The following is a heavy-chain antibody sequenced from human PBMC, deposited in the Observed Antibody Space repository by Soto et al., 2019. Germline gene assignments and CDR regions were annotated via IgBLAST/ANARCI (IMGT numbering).Heavy chain of an antibody. J-gene: IGHJ6*02. Sequence: SETLSLTCTVSGGSVSSGSYYWSWIRQPPGKGLEWIGYIYYSGSTNYNPSLKSRVTISVDTSKNQFSLKLSSVTAADTAVYYCARDPIVAAAGLGMDVWGQGTTVTAP. CDR2: IYYSGST. D-gene: IGHD6-13*01. CDR3: ARDPIVAAAGLGMDV. V-gene: IGHV4-61*01. CDR1: GGSVSSGSYY.